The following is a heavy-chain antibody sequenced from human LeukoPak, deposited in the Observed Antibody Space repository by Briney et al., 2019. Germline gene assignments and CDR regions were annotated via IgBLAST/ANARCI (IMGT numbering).Heavy chain of an antibody. CDR1: GFTFDDYA. CDR3: AKDMGAYYDSSGYSDY. CDR2: ISWNSGSI. V-gene: IGHV3-9*01. D-gene: IGHD3-22*01. Sequence: GGSLRLSCAASGFTFDDYAMHWVRQAPGKGLEWVSGISWNSGSIGYADSVKGRFTISRDNAKNSLYLQMNSLRAEDTALYYCAKDMGAYYDSSGYSDYWGQGTLVTVSS. J-gene: IGHJ4*02.